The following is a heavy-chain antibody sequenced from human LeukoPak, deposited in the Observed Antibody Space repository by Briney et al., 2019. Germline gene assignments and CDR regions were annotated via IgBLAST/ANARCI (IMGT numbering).Heavy chain of an antibody. Sequence: SETLSLTCTVSGGYLSSYYWSWIRQPPGEGLEWIGYVYYTGSTNYNPSLKSRVSISVDTSKNQFSLKLSSVTAADTAVYYCARKVGRYSGSYYYYYYYMDVWGKGTTVTVSS. CDR2: VYYTGST. V-gene: IGHV4-59*08. CDR1: GGYLSSYY. J-gene: IGHJ6*03. CDR3: ARKVGRYSGSYYYYYYYMDV. D-gene: IGHD1-26*01.